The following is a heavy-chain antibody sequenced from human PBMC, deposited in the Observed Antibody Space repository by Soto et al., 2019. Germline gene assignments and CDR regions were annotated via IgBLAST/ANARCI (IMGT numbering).Heavy chain of an antibody. CDR1: GFSLSTSGVG. CDR3: AHPSALDYYYGMDV. V-gene: IGHV2-5*01. CDR2: IYWNDDK. J-gene: IGHJ6*02. D-gene: IGHD1-1*01. Sequence: SGPTLVNPTQTLTLTCTFSGFSLSTSGVGVGWIRQPPGKALEWLALIYWNDDKRYSPSLKSRLTITKDTSKNQVVLTMTNMDPVDTDTYPSAHPSALDYYYGMDVWGQGTTATVSS.